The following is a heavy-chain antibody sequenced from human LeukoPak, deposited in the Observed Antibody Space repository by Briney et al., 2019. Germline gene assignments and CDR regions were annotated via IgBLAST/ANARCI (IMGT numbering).Heavy chain of an antibody. V-gene: IGHV1-8*03. J-gene: IGHJ6*03. CDR2: MNPNSGNT. CDR1: GYTFTSYD. Sequence: ASVKVSCKASGYTFTSYDINWVRQATAQGLEWMGWMNPNSGNTGYAQKFQGRVTITRNTSISTAYMELSSLRSEDTAVYYCARAGSYLGSYYYMDVWGKGTTVTVSS. CDR3: ARAGSYLGSYYYMDV. D-gene: IGHD1-26*01.